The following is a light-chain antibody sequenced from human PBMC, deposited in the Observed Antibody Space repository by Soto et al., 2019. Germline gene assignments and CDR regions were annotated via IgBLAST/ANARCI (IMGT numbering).Light chain of an antibody. CDR3: QRYKSNEK. Sequence: DIQMTQSPSTLSASVGDRVTITCRASQSILKWVAWYQQKPGKAPRLLIYEASTLENGVPSRFSGGGSGTEFTLTLSSLQANDIATYCCQRYKSNEKIGHWTKVDIK. CDR2: EAS. J-gene: IGKJ1*01. V-gene: IGKV1-5*03. CDR1: QSILKW.